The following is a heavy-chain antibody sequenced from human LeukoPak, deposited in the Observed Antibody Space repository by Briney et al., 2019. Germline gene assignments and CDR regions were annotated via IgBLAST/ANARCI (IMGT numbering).Heavy chain of an antibody. J-gene: IGHJ4*02. CDR3: AGVSRRHLDY. Sequence: KASETLSLTCAVYGGSFSGYYWTWIRQPPGKRLEWIGYIYYTGSTNYNPSLKSRVTISVDTSKNQFSLKLNSVTAADTAVYYCAGVSRRHLDYWGQGILVTVSS. CDR2: IYYTGST. V-gene: IGHV4-59*01. CDR1: GGSFSGYY.